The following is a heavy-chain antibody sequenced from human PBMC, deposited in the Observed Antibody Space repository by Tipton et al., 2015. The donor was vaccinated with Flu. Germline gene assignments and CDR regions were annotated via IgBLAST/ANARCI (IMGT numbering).Heavy chain of an antibody. CDR2: IYHSGTT. CDR3: ARHTGDSVRGVIDY. Sequence: TLSLTCTVSGDSIRSGDYYWGWVRQPPGKGLEWIGTIYHSGTTYYNPSLKSRLTISVDTSKNQFSLRLSSVTAADTAVYYCARHTGDSVRGVIDYWGQGTLVTVSS. J-gene: IGHJ4*02. V-gene: IGHV4-38-2*02. D-gene: IGHD3-10*02. CDR1: GDSIRSGDYY.